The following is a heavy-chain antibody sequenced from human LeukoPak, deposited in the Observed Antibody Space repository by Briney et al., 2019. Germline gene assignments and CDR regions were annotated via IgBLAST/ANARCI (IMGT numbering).Heavy chain of an antibody. CDR2: INPNSGGT. CDR3: ARGSLSVGSYFYYYYGMDV. V-gene: IGHV1-2*06. D-gene: IGHD1-26*01. CDR1: GYTFTGYY. Sequence: ASVKVSCKASGYTFTGYYMHWVRQAPGQGLEWMGRINPNSGGTNYAQKFQGRVTMTRNTSISTAYMELSSLRSEDTAVYYCARGSLSVGSYFYYYYGMDVWGQGTTVTVSS. J-gene: IGHJ6*02.